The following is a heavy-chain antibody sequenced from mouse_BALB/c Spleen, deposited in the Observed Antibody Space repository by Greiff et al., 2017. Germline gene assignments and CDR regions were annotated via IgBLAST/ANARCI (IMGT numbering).Heavy chain of an antibody. CDR2: ISDGGSYT. CDR1: GFTFSDYY. D-gene: IGHD2-1*01. CDR3: ARRGGNYEVAY. J-gene: IGHJ3*01. Sequence: DVMLVESGGGLVKPGGSLKLSCAASGFTFSDYYMYWVRQTPEKRLEWVATISDGGSYTYYPDSVKGRFTISRDNAKNNLYLQMSSLKSEDTAMYYCARRGGNYEVAYWGQGTLVTVSA. V-gene: IGHV5-4*02.